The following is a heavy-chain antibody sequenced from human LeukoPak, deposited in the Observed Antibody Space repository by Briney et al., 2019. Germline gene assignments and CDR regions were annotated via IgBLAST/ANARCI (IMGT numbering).Heavy chain of an antibody. J-gene: IGHJ4*02. D-gene: IGHD3-22*01. CDR2: IWYDGSDK. Sequence: GGSLRLPCEASGFTFSSYGMHWVRQAPGKGLEWVAVIWYDGSDKYYADSVKGRFSISRDNSKNTLYLQMNSLRAEDTAVYYCARELPPVVNFYFDSWGQGTLVTVSS. CDR1: GFTFSSYG. V-gene: IGHV3-33*01. CDR3: ARELPPVVNFYFDS.